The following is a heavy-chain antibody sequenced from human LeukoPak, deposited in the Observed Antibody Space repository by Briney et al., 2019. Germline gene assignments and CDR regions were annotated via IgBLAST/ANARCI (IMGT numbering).Heavy chain of an antibody. J-gene: IGHJ4*02. CDR2: IIPIFGTA. CDR3: ARTQYCSSTSCYTGPLDY. Sequence: ASVKVSCKASGGTFSSCAISWVRQAPGQGLEWMGGIIPIFGTANYAQKFQGRVTITTDESTSTAYMELSSLRSEDTAVYYCARTQYCSSTSCYTGPLDYWGQGTLVTVSS. D-gene: IGHD2-2*02. V-gene: IGHV1-69*05. CDR1: GGTFSSCA.